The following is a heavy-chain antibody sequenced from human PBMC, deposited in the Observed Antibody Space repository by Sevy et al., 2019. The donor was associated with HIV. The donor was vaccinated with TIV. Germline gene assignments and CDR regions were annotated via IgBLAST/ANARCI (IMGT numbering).Heavy chain of an antibody. CDR1: GFTFSSYG. V-gene: IGHV3-48*01. Sequence: GGSLRLSCAASGFTFSSYGMNWVRQAPGKGLEWVSCISPSGNTIYYADSVKGRFTISRDNAKNSLSLQMNSLRAEDTAVYYCARAPPGVVVVAASFDYWGQGNLVTVSS. D-gene: IGHD2-15*01. J-gene: IGHJ4*02. CDR2: ISPSGNTI. CDR3: ARAPPGVVVVAASFDY.